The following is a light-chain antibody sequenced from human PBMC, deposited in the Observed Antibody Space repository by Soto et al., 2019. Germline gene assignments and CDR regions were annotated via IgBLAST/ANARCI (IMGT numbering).Light chain of an antibody. J-gene: IGKJ1*01. V-gene: IGKV1-5*01. CDR3: QQYNSYSRT. Sequence: DIQMTQSPSTLSASVGDRVTITCRASQSISSWLAWYQQKPGKVPKLLIYDASSLESGVPSRFSVSGSGTEFTLTISSLQPEDFATYYCQQYNSYSRTFGQGTKVEIK. CDR1: QSISSW. CDR2: DAS.